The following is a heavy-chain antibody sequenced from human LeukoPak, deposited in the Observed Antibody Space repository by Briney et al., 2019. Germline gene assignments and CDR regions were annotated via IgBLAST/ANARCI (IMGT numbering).Heavy chain of an antibody. V-gene: IGHV3-23*01. J-gene: IGHJ4*02. D-gene: IGHD2-2*02. CDR2: ISGSGGST. CDR1: GFTFSSYA. Sequence: GGSLRLSRAASGFTFSSYAMSWVRQAPGKGLEWVSAISGSGGSTYYADSVKGRFTISRDNSKNTLYLQMNSLRAEDTAVYYCAKDLLGYCSSTSCYNSFDYWGQGTLVTVSS. CDR3: AKDLLGYCSSTSCYNSFDY.